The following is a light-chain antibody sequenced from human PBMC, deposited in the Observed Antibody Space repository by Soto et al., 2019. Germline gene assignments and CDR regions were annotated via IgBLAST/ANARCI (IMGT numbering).Light chain of an antibody. J-gene: IGKJ1*01. Sequence: EIVMTQSPATLSVSPGERATLSCRASQSVSSTLAWYQQEPGQAPRLLIYGASTRATGIPARFSGSGSGTEFTLTISSLQSEDYAVYYCHQYNNWPPWTFGQGTKVDI. CDR3: HQYNNWPPWT. V-gene: IGKV3-15*01. CDR2: GAS. CDR1: QSVSST.